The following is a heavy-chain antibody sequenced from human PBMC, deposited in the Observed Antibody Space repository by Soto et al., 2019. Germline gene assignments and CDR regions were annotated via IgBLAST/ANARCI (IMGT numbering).Heavy chain of an antibody. D-gene: IGHD3-10*01. CDR3: ARLGFGSLHGLVDV. J-gene: IGHJ6*02. CDR1: GGSIPNYY. V-gene: IGHV4-59*08. CDR2: IQYNGYS. Sequence: QVQLQESGPGLVKPSETLSLTCTVSGGSIPNYYRSWFRQPPGKGLAWIGYIQYNGYSAYNLSLNRRVTMSMDTSKTQFSLMLESVTATDTAEYYCARLGFGSLHGLVDVWGQGTTVIVSS.